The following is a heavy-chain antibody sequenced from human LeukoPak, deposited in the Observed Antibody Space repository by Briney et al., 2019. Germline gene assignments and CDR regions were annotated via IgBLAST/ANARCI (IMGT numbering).Heavy chain of an antibody. CDR3: ARDTVGVTDY. V-gene: IGHV3-7*01. CDR2: IKPDGSEK. Sequence: GGSLRLSCAASGFTFSSSWMSWVRQAPGKGLGWVTNIKPDGSEKYYVDSVKGRFTISRDNAKNSLFLQMNSLRAEDTALYYCARDTVGVTDYWGQGTLVTVSS. J-gene: IGHJ4*02. D-gene: IGHD1-26*01. CDR1: GFTFSSSW.